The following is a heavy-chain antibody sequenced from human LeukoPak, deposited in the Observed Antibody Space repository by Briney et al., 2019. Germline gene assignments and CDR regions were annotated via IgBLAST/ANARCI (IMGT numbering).Heavy chain of an antibody. V-gene: IGHV4-61*02. J-gene: IGHJ4*02. CDR1: GGPISGGNYY. CDR3: ARDSCSSTTCYLN. D-gene: IGHD2-2*01. Sequence: SETLSLTCTVSGGPISGGNYYWSWIGQPAGKGLEWIGRIYTSGSTNYNPSLKSRVTISVDTSRNHFSLRLSSVTAADTAVYYCARDSCSSTTCYLNWGQGTLVTVSS. CDR2: IYTSGST.